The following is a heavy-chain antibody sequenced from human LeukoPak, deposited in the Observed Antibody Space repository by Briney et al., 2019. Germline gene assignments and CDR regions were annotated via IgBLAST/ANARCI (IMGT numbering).Heavy chain of an antibody. J-gene: IGHJ4*02. CDR1: GGSISSYY. V-gene: IGHV4-59*01. CDR2: IYYSGST. Sequence: SETLSLTCTVSGGSISSYYWSWIRQPPGKGLEWIGYIYYSGSTNYNPSLKSRVTISVDTSKNQFSLKLSSVTAADTAVYYCARDRGYWSYFDYWGQGTLVTVSS. D-gene: IGHD5-12*01. CDR3: ARDRGYWSYFDY.